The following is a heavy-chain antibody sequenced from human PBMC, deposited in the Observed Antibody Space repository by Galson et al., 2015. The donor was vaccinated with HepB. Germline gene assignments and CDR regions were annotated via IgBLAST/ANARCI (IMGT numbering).Heavy chain of an antibody. D-gene: IGHD2-2*01. Sequence: QSGAEVKKPGEPLKISCQGSGYKFNNYWIGWVRQMPGKGLESMGIIYPGDSDTRYSPSFEGQVTISVDKSTSTAYLQWDSLKAADTAVYYCARGAHQLFYMDVWGKGTTVTVSS. CDR2: IYPGDSDT. CDR3: ARGAHQLFYMDV. CDR1: GYKFNNYW. J-gene: IGHJ6*03. V-gene: IGHV5-51*01.